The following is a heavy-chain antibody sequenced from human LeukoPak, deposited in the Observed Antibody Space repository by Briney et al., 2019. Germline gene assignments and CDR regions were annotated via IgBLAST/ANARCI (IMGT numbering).Heavy chain of an antibody. V-gene: IGHV3-15*01. Sequence: GGSLRLSCAASGFTVSNNYMSWVRQAPGKGLEWVGRIKPKTDGETTEYAAPVKGGFSISRDDSKNMLYLQMNSLKTEDTAVYYCITPLPYSAQGGQGTLVTVSS. CDR1: GFTVSNNY. CDR2: IKPKTDGETT. CDR3: ITPLPYSAQ. J-gene: IGHJ4*02. D-gene: IGHD2-21*01.